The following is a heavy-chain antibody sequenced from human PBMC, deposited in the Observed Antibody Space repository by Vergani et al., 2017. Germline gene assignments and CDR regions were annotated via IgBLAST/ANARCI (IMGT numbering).Heavy chain of an antibody. Sequence: QMQLQESGPGLVTASETLSLTCTVSGDSIISRSYYWGWIRQPPGKGLEWIGSIYNSGNGDSSSSLKSRVTISADTSKNQFSLRLTCVTAADTAVYYCASGKYYSDSTSHFRGRYFDVCGRGTLVTVPS. CDR2: IYNSGNG. D-gene: IGHD3-16*01. V-gene: IGHV4-39*01. CDR3: ASGKYYSDSTSHFRGRYFDV. J-gene: IGHJ2*01. CDR1: GDSIISRSYY.